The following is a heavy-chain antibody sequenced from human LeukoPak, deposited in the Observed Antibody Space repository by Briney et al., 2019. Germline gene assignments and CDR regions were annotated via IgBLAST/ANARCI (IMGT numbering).Heavy chain of an antibody. CDR2: IIPIFGTA. D-gene: IGHD3-22*01. V-gene: IGHV1-69*05. Sequence: ASVKVSCKASGGTFSSYAISWVRQAPGQGLEWMGRIIPIFGTANYAQKFQGRVTITTDESTSAAYMELSSLRSEDTAVYYCARGGEANYYDTSGXYLYYYWGQGTLVTVSS. CDR1: GGTFSSYA. J-gene: IGHJ4*02. CDR3: ARGGEANYYDTSGXYLYYY.